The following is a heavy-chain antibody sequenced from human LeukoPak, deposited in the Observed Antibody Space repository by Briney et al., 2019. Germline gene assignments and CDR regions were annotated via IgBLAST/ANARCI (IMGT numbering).Heavy chain of an antibody. CDR3: ARDLTSYYDYVWGSY. Sequence: GGSLRLSCAASGFTVSSNYMSWVRQAPGKGLEWVSVIYSGGSTYYADSVKGRFTISRHNSKNTLYLQMNSLRAEDTAVYYCARDLTSYYDYVWGSYWGQGTLVTVSS. CDR2: IYSGGST. D-gene: IGHD3-16*01. J-gene: IGHJ4*02. CDR1: GFTVSSNY. V-gene: IGHV3-53*01.